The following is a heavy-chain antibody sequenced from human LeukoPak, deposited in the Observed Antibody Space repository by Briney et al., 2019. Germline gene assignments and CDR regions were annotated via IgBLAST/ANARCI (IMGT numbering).Heavy chain of an antibody. CDR3: ARDRVAVAADWFDP. V-gene: IGHV4-4*07. J-gene: IGHJ5*02. Sequence: PSETLSLTCTVSGGSISSYYWSWIRQPAGKGLEWIGRIYTSGSTNYNPPLKSRVTMSVDTSKNQFSLKLSSVTAADTAVYYCARDRVAVAADWFDPWGQGTLVTVSS. CDR1: GGSISSYY. D-gene: IGHD6-19*01. CDR2: IYTSGST.